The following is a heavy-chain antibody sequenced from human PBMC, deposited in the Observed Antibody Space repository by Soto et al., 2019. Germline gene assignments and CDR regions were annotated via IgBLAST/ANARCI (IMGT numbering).Heavy chain of an antibody. CDR2: IYYSGST. Sequence: QVQLQESGPGLVKPSQTLSLTCTVSGGSISSGDYYWSWIRQPPGKGLEWIGYIYYSGSTDYNPSLKSRVTISVDTSKNQFSLKLSSVTAADTAVYYCARVGASYYDFWSGYDEIDYWGQGTLVTVSS. CDR3: ARVGASYYDFWSGYDEIDY. D-gene: IGHD3-3*01. J-gene: IGHJ4*02. CDR1: GGSISSGDYY. V-gene: IGHV4-30-4*01.